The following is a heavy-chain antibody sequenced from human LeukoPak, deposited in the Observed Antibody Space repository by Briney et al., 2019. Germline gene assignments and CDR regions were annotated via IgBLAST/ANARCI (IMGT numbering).Heavy chain of an antibody. CDR3: ARQADYYYDSSGYYFGY. J-gene: IGHJ4*02. D-gene: IGHD3-22*01. Sequence: SETLSLTRTVSGGSISSYYWSWIRQPPGKGLEWIGYIYYSGSTNYNPSLKSRVIISVDTSKNQFSLKLSSVTAADTAVYYCARQADYYYDSSGYYFGYWGQGTLVTVSS. V-gene: IGHV4-59*08. CDR2: IYYSGST. CDR1: GGSISSYY.